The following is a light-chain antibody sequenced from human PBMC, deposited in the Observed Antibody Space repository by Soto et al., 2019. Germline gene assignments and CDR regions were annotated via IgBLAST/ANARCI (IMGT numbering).Light chain of an antibody. J-gene: IGKJ5*01. CDR3: QQRSNWPPGIT. CDR2: DAS. Sequence: EIVLTQSPATLSLSPGERATLSCRASQSVSSYLAWYQQKPGQAPRLLIYDASNRATGIPARFSGSGSGTDFTLTISSLEPEDFAVYYCQQRSNWPPGITFGQGRLLEVK. V-gene: IGKV3-11*01. CDR1: QSVSSY.